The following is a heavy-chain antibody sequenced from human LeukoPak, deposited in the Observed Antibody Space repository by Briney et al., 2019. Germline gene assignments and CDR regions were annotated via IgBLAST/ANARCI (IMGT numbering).Heavy chain of an antibody. Sequence: ASVKVSCKVSGYTLTELSMHWVRQAPGKGLGGLGGFDPEDGETIYAQKFQGRVTMTEDTSTDTAYMELSSLRSEDTAVYYCATGRRYSGYDLRYWGQGTLVTVSS. CDR1: GYTLTELS. V-gene: IGHV1-24*01. D-gene: IGHD5-12*01. J-gene: IGHJ4*02. CDR3: ATGRRYSGYDLRY. CDR2: FDPEDGET.